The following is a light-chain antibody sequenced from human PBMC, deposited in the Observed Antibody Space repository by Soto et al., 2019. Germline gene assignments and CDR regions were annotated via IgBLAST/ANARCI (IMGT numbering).Light chain of an antibody. CDR2: SAS. V-gene: IGKV3-15*01. Sequence: ILMTQSPATVSVSPGESATLSCRASQNIYYNVAWYQQRPGQSPRLLIYSASTRAPGVPARFSGSGSGTEFTLTISSLQPEDFTVYSCLQYHNLWAFGQGTKVEI. CDR3: LQYHNLWA. J-gene: IGKJ1*01. CDR1: QNIYYN.